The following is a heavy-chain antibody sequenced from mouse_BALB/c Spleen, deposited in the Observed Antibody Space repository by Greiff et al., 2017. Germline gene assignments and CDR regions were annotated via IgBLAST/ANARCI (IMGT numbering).Heavy chain of an antibody. CDR3: ARYDGYTRGYFDY. CDR2: ISTYYGDA. Sequence: VQLQQSGAELVRPGVSVKISCKGSGYTFTDYAMHWVKQSHAKSLEWIGVISTYYGDASYNQKFKGKATMTVDKSSSTAYMELARLTSEDSAIYYCARYDGYTRGYFDYWGQGTTLTVSS. V-gene: IGHV1S137*01. J-gene: IGHJ2*01. D-gene: IGHD2-3*01. CDR1: GYTFTDYA.